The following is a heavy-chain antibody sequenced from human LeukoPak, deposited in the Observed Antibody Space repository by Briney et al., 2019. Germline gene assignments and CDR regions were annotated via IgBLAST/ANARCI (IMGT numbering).Heavy chain of an antibody. J-gene: IGHJ4*02. V-gene: IGHV1-8*03. Sequence: ASVKVSCKASGYTFTSYDINWVRQATGQGLEWMGWMNPNSGNTGYAQKFQGRVTITRNTSVSTAYMELSSLRSEDTAVYYCVRHSTSWSFDYWGQGPLVTVSS. CDR2: MNPNSGNT. CDR3: VRHSTSWSFDY. D-gene: IGHD6-13*01. CDR1: GYTFTSYD.